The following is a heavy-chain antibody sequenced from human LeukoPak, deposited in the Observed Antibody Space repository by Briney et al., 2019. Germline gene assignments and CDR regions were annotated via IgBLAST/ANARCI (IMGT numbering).Heavy chain of an antibody. V-gene: IGHV3-11*06. Sequence: GGSLRLSCAASGFTFSDYYMSWIRQAPGKGLEWVSYISSSSSYTNYADSVKGRFTISRDNAKNSLYLQMNSPRAEDTAVYYCARDREYYYDSSGYREIDYWGQGTLVTVSS. J-gene: IGHJ4*02. D-gene: IGHD3-22*01. CDR3: ARDREYYYDSSGYREIDY. CDR1: GFTFSDYY. CDR2: ISSSSSYT.